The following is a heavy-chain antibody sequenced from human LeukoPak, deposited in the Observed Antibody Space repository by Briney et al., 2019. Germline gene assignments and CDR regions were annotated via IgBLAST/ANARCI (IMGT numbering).Heavy chain of an antibody. V-gene: IGHV3-7*01. D-gene: IGHD1-20*01. CDR2: IKQDGSEK. Sequence: GGSLRLSCAASGFTFSSYWMSWVRQAPGKGLEWVANIKQDGSEKYYVDSVKGRFTISGDNAKNSLYLQMNSLRAEDTAVYYCAKGSNWNLPYYFDYWGQGTLVTVSS. CDR1: GFTFSSYW. J-gene: IGHJ4*02. CDR3: AKGSNWNLPYYFDY.